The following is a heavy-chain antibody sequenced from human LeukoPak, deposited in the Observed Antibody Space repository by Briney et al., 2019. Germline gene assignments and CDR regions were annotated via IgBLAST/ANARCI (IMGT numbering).Heavy chain of an antibody. CDR3: ARSNTMTSNYYYGMDV. Sequence: GRSLRLSCAASGFTFRSHGMRWVRQAPGKGLEWVAVIWYDGSKTYYADSVKGRFTISRDNSKNTLDLQMSSLRAEDTAVYYCARSNTMTSNYYYGMDVWGQGTTVTVSS. D-gene: IGHD4-11*01. J-gene: IGHJ6*02. V-gene: IGHV3-33*01. CDR2: IWYDGSKT. CDR1: GFTFRSHG.